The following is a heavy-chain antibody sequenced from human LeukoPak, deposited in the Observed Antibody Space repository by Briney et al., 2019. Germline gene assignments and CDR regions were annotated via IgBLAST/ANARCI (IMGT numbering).Heavy chain of an antibody. CDR1: GFTFSSYW. CDR3: AKDHGSGSFDY. V-gene: IGHV3-74*01. CDR2: INTDGSST. J-gene: IGHJ4*02. D-gene: IGHD1-26*01. Sequence: GESLRLSCAASGFTFSSYWMHWVRQAPGKGLVWVSRINTDGSSTSYAVSVKGRFTISRDNAKNTLYLQMSSLRAEDTAVYYCAKDHGSGSFDYWGQGTLVTVSS.